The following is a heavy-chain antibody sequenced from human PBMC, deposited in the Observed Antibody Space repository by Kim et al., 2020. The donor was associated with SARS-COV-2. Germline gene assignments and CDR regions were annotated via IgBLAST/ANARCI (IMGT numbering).Heavy chain of an antibody. V-gene: IGHV4-31*03. CDR3: ARSLSGRVVPATFYLDY. CDR1: GGSISSGGHY. Sequence: SETLSLTCTVSGGSISSGGHYWSWIRQHPGKGLEWIGYIYYSGTTYYNPSLKSRAAISVDTSKNQFSLKLRSVTAADTAVYYCARSLSGRVVPATFYLDYWGQVTLVTVS. D-gene: IGHD2-2*01. CDR2: IYYSGTT. J-gene: IGHJ4*02.